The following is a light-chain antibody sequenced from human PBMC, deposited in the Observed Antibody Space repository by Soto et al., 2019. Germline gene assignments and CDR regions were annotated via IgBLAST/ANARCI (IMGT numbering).Light chain of an antibody. Sequence: LTQPPSVSGAPGQRVTMSCTGNRSNIGSRYDVHWYQQHPGKAPKLLIYENKNRPSGVPDRFSGSKSGTSASLAITGLQPEDEAHYYCQSYDSSLKASVFGGGTKVTVL. CDR1: RSNIGSRYD. CDR2: ENK. CDR3: QSYDSSLKASV. V-gene: IGLV1-40*01. J-gene: IGLJ2*01.